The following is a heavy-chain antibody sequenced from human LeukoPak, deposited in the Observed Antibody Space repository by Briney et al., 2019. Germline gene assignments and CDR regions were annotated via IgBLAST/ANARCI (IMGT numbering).Heavy chain of an antibody. CDR1: GYTFNKYA. V-gene: IGHV1-2*02. CDR3: ARAAGGSYSFDY. D-gene: IGHD1-26*01. J-gene: IGHJ4*02. CDR2: INPNSGGT. Sequence: GASVKVSCKASGYTFNKYAINWVRQAPGQGLEWMGWINPNSGGTNYAQKFQGRVTMTRDTSISTAYMELSRLRSDDTAVYYCARAAGGSYSFDYWGQGTLVTVSS.